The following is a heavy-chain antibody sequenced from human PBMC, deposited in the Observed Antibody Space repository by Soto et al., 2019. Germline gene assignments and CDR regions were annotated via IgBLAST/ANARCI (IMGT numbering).Heavy chain of an antibody. Sequence: PGGSLRLSCVVSGFTFSSNWMSWVRQAPGKGLEWVANIKQDGSEKFYVDSVKGRFTTSRDNAKNSLFLQMNSLRVEDTAVYYCVREGGTAATPDPRHYNDYYGMDVWGQGTTVTVSS. J-gene: IGHJ6*02. CDR1: GFTFSSNW. V-gene: IGHV3-7*01. CDR2: IKQDGSEK. CDR3: VREGGTAATPDPRHYNDYYGMDV. D-gene: IGHD6-25*01.